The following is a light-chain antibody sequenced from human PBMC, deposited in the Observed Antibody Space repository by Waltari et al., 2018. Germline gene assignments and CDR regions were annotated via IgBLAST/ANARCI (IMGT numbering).Light chain of an antibody. V-gene: IGKV2-28*01. J-gene: IGKJ2*02. Sequence: EIVMTQSPFSLLITPGEPASISGRSSQSLLPSNGYNCLDWYLQKPGQSPPFLIYLGSIRAAGVPDRFSGSGSGTEFTLNISTVEAEDVAVYYCMQSLQAPCTFGQGTKLEIE. CDR1: QSLLPSNGYNC. CDR3: MQSLQAPCT. CDR2: LGS.